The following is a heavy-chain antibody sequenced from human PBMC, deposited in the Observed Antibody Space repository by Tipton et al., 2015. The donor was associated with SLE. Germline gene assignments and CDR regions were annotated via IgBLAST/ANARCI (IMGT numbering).Heavy chain of an antibody. CDR2: IYYSGST. Sequence: TLSLTCTVSGGSISRYYWSWIRQPPGKGLEWIGSIYYSGSTYYNPSLKSRVTISVDTSKNQFSLKLSSVTAADTAVYYCARSLYSGSYQYYFDYWGQGTLVTVSS. D-gene: IGHD1-26*01. J-gene: IGHJ4*02. CDR1: GGSISRYY. CDR3: ARSLYSGSYQYYFDY. V-gene: IGHV4-39*07.